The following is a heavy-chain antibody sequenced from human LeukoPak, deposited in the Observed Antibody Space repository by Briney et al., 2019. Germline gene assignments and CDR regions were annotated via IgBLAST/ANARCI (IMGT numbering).Heavy chain of an antibody. D-gene: IGHD2-15*01. CDR1: GYTFTSYD. CDR3: ASGHYCSGGSCPRHRPRKSYYYYGMDV. J-gene: IGHJ6*02. V-gene: IGHV1-8*01. Sequence: GASVKVSCKASGYTFTSYDINWVRQATGQGLEWMGWMNPNSGNTGYAQKFQGRVTMTRNTSISTAYMELSSLRSEDTAVYYCASGHYCSGGSCPRHRPRKSYYYYGMDVWGQGTTVTVSS. CDR2: MNPNSGNT.